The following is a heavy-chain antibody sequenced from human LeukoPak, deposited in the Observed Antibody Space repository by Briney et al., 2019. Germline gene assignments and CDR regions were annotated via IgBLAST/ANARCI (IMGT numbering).Heavy chain of an antibody. D-gene: IGHD3-10*01. CDR3: ATGSGHYYGSGSYPAY. Sequence: GGSLRLSCAASGFTFSDYYMSWIRQAPGKGLEWVSYISSSSSYTNYADSVKGRFTISRDYAKNSLYLQMNSLRAEDTAVYYCATGSGHYYGSGSYPAYWGQGTLVTVSS. J-gene: IGHJ4*02. CDR2: ISSSSSYT. V-gene: IGHV3-11*06. CDR1: GFTFSDYY.